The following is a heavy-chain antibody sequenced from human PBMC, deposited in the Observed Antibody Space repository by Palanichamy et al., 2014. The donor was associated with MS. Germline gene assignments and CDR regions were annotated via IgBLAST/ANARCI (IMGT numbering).Heavy chain of an antibody. CDR3: AGSAIAYGDFDY. D-gene: IGHD4-17*01. CDR2: ISSHDDDT. V-gene: IGHV1-18*01. Sequence: QVQLVQSGTEVKKIGASVKVSCKASGYTFVNSYITWVRQAPGQGLEWMGGISSHDDDTTYAQKFQGRVTLTTDTSTSTAYMELTNLKSDDTAVYYCAGSAIAYGDFDYWGQGTLVTVSS. CDR1: GYTFVNSY. J-gene: IGHJ4*02.